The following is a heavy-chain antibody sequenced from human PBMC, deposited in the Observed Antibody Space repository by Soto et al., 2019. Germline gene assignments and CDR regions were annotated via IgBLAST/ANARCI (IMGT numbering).Heavy chain of an antibody. CDR1: GFTFSNAW. J-gene: IGHJ6*02. Sequence: GGSLRLSCAASGFTFSNAWMNWVRQAPGKGLEWVGRIKSKTDGGTTDYAAPVKGRFTISRDDSKNTLYLQMNSLKTEDTAVYYCTTLVIVSTTAAGFGMVDVWGQGTTVTVSS. D-gene: IGHD6-13*01. V-gene: IGHV3-15*07. CDR3: TTLVIVSTTAAGFGMVDV. CDR2: IKSKTDGGTT.